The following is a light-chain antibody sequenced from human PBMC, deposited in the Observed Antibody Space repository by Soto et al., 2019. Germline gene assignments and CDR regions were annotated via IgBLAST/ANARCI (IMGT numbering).Light chain of an antibody. Sequence: EIVLTQSPGTLSLSPGERVTLSCRASQSVSSSYLAWYQQKPGQAPRLLIYGASSRATGIPDRFSGGGSGTDFTLTSSRLEPEDFAVYYCQQYGSSPQTFGQGTKVEIK. V-gene: IGKV3-20*01. J-gene: IGKJ1*01. CDR3: QQYGSSPQT. CDR1: QSVSSSY. CDR2: GAS.